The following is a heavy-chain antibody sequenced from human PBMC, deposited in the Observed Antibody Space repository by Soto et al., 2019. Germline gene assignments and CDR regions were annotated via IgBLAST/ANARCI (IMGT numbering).Heavy chain of an antibody. V-gene: IGHV1-8*01. D-gene: IGHD5-18*01. CDR3: AREVVNTYGRGRAFDY. CDR1: GYTFTSYD. CDR2: MNPNGGNT. Sequence: ASVKVSCKASGYTFTSYDINWVRQATGQGLEWMGWMNPNGGNTGYAQKLQGRVTMTRNTSTSTAYMELSSLRSDDTAVYYCAREVVNTYGRGRAFDYWGQGTLVTVSS. J-gene: IGHJ4*02.